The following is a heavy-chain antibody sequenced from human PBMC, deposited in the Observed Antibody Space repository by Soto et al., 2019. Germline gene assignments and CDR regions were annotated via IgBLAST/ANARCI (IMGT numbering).Heavy chain of an antibody. V-gene: IGHV4-31*03. CDR3: ARAGSSGWWYYFDY. CDR1: GGSISSGGYY. Sequence: SETLSLTCTVSGGSISSGGYYWSWIRQHPGKGLEWIGYIYYSGSTYYNPSLKSRVTISVDTSKNQFSLKLSSVTAADTAVYYCARAGSSGWWYYFDYWGQGTLVTVSS. D-gene: IGHD6-19*01. CDR2: IYYSGST. J-gene: IGHJ4*02.